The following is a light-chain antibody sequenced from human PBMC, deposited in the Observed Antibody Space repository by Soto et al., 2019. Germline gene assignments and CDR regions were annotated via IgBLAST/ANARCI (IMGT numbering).Light chain of an antibody. CDR3: QQSYSTTWT. V-gene: IGKV1-5*01. CDR1: QSLNNW. CDR2: GAS. Sequence: IQLTQSPSTLSASVGDRVTITCRASQSLNNWLAWYQQKPGKAPKLLIYGASSLSSGVPSRFSGSGSGTDFTLTISSLQPEDFATYSCQQSYSTTWTFGQGTKVDIK. J-gene: IGKJ1*01.